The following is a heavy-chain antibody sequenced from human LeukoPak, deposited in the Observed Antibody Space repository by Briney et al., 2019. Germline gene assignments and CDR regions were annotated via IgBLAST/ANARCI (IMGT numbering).Heavy chain of an antibody. CDR1: GFTFDDYG. J-gene: IGHJ3*02. CDR2: INWNGGST. Sequence: PGGSLRLSCAASGFTFDDYGMSWVRQAPGKGLEWASGINWNGGSTGYADSVKGRFTISRDNAKNSLYLQMNSLRAEDTAVYYCAKDSEWELLGADVFDIWGQGTMVTVSS. D-gene: IGHD1-26*01. V-gene: IGHV3-20*04. CDR3: AKDSEWELLGADVFDI.